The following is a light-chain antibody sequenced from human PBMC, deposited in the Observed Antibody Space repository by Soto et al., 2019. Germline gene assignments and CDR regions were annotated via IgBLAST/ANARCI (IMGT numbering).Light chain of an antibody. J-gene: IGLJ2*01. V-gene: IGLV2-14*01. CDR3: SSYTSNNTPV. CDR1: SSDVGGYNY. Sequence: QSALTQPASVSGSPGQSITISCTGTSSDVGGYNYVSWYQQYPGKAPKLMIYDVNYRPSGVSDRFSGSKSGNTASLTISGLKTEDEADYYCSSYTSNNTPVFGGGTKLTVL. CDR2: DVN.